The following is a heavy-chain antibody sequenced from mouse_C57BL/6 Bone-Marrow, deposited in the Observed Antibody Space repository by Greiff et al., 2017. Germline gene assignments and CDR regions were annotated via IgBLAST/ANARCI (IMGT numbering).Heavy chain of an antibody. CDR3: AYGYDGGDY. CDR2: ISDGGSYT. V-gene: IGHV5-4*03. D-gene: IGHD2-2*01. J-gene: IGHJ2*01. Sequence: EVKLMESGGGLVKPGGSLKLSCAASGFTFSSYAMSWVRQTPEKRLEWVATISDGGSYTYYPDNVKGRFTISRVNAKNNLYLQMSHLKSEDTAMYYCAYGYDGGDYWGQGTTLTVSS. CDR1: GFTFSSYA.